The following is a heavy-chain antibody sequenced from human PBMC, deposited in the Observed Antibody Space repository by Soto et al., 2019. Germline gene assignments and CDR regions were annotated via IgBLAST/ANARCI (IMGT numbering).Heavy chain of an antibody. J-gene: IGHJ4*02. Sequence: VQLQESGPGLVKPSGTLSLTCAVSGGSISSGNWWSWVRQPPGKALEWIGEIYHSGANNDNPSLKIRVTISLDKSKNQFSLRLSSVTAADTAGYYCASHRGNTYCPYDYWGQGILVTVSS. V-gene: IGHV4-4*02. CDR1: GGSISSGNW. CDR3: ASHRGNTYCPYDY. D-gene: IGHD5-18*01. CDR2: IYHSGAN.